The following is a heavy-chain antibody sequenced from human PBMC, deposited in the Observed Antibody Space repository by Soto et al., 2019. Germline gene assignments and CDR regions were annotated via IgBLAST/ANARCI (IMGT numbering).Heavy chain of an antibody. CDR1: GYTFTSYG. CDR3: ARDLPDYDILTGEYYMDV. J-gene: IGHJ6*03. CDR2: ISAYNGNT. V-gene: IGHV1-18*01. Sequence: ASVKVSCKASGYTFTSYGISWVRQAPGQGLEWMGWISAYNGNTNYAQKLQGRVTMTTDTSTSTAYMELRSLRSDDTAVHYCARDLPDYDILTGEYYMDVWGKGTTVTVSS. D-gene: IGHD3-9*01.